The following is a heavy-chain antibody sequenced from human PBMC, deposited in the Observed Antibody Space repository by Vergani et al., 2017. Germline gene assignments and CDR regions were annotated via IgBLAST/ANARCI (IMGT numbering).Heavy chain of an antibody. CDR2: IHYSGST. CDR1: GGSISSGGYY. D-gene: IGHD1-26*01. J-gene: IGHJ4*02. V-gene: IGHV4-31*03. Sequence: QVQLQESGPGLVKPSETLSLTCTVSGGSISSGGYYWSWIRQHPGKGLEWIGYIHYSGSTYYNPSLKSRVTISVDTSKNQFSLKLSSVTAADTAVYYCARQSRVGATRRWAHYFDYWGQGTLVTVSS. CDR3: ARQSRVGATRRWAHYFDY.